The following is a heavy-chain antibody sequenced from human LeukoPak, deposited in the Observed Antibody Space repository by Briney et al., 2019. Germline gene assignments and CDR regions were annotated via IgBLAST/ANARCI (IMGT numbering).Heavy chain of an antibody. D-gene: IGHD2-2*01. CDR1: GGSISSYY. CDR3: AREGCSSTSCYYYYYYYMDV. V-gene: IGHV4-59*12. J-gene: IGHJ6*03. Sequence: ASETLSLTCTVSGGSISSYYWSWIRQPPGKGLEWIGYIYYSGSTNYNPSLKSRVTMSVDTSKNQFSLKLSSVTAADTAVYYCAREGCSSTSCYYYYYYYMDVWGKGTTVTVSS. CDR2: IYYSGST.